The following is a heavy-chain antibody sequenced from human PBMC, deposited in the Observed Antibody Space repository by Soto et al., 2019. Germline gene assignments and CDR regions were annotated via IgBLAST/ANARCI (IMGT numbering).Heavy chain of an antibody. D-gene: IGHD3-22*01. Sequence: SETLSLTCTVSGGSISTYYWSWIRQSPGKGLEWIAFVYYDGRTNFNPSLKSRVSIFVDTSKNQFTLKLSSVTAADTAVYFCARGSVDTVDSSGFYEYWGQGTPVTVSS. CDR1: GGSISTYY. CDR2: VYYDGRT. CDR3: ARGSVDTVDSSGFYEY. J-gene: IGHJ4*02. V-gene: IGHV4-59*01.